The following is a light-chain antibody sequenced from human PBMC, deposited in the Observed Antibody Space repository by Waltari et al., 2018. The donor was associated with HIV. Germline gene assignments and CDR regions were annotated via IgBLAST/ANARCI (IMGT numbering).Light chain of an antibody. CDR3: GTWDNTLIAFWM. V-gene: IGLV1-51*01. CDR2: DNN. J-gene: IGLJ3*02. CDR1: TYNIDNNY. Sequence: QSVLTQPPSVSATQGQSVTISCFGGTYNIDNNYQSLYQQLPGKPPKLLIYDNNKRPSGIPDRFSASKSGTSATLGITGVQTADEADYYCGTWDNTLIAFWMFGGGTKLTVL.